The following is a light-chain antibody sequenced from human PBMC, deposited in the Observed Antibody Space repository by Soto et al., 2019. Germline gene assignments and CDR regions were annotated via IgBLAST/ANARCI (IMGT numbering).Light chain of an antibody. J-gene: IGLJ2*01. CDR3: CSYAGSYTVV. V-gene: IGLV2-11*01. Sequence: QSALTQPRSVSGSPGQSVTISCTGTSSDVGGYNYVSWYQQHPGKAPKLMIYDVSKRPSGVPDRFSGSKSGNTASLTISGLQAEDEADYYCCSYAGSYTVVFGGGTKAHRP. CDR1: SSDVGGYNY. CDR2: DVS.